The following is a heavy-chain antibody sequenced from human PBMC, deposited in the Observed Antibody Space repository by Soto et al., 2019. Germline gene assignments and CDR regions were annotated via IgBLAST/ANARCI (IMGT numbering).Heavy chain of an antibody. CDR2: ISYDGSHQ. V-gene: IGHV3-30*18. Sequence: GSLLVACAASGFTFSNYGMHWVRQTPGKGLEWVAVISYDGSHQFYTDSVKGRLTISRDNSKNTLYLQMSSLKTEDTAMYYCAKDPKCCTIGSHFLDNWFDPWGQGTLVTVYS. J-gene: IGHJ5*02. CDR3: AKDPKCCTIGSHFLDNWFDP. D-gene: IGHD2-8*01. CDR1: GFTFSNYG.